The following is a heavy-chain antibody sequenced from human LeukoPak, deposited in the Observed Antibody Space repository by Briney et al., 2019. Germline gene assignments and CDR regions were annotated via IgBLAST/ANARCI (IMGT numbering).Heavy chain of an antibody. J-gene: IGHJ5*02. CDR2: ISAYNGNT. V-gene: IGHV1-18*01. D-gene: IGHD6-13*01. CDR1: GYTFINYA. Sequence: VASVKVSCKASGYTFINYAINWVRQAPGQGLEWMGWISAYNGNTNYAQKLQGRVTMTTDTSTSTAYMELRSLRSDDTAVYYCARSEDSSSWYALGIGFDPWGQGTLVTVSS. CDR3: ARSEDSSSWYALGIGFDP.